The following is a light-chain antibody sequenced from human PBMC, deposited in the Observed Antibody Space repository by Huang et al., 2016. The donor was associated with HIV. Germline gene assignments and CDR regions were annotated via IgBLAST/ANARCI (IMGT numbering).Light chain of an antibody. J-gene: IGKJ2*01. CDR3: QHYNT. Sequence: EIVMTQSPGTLPVSPGERVTLSCRASQSVSSNLAWYQHNPGQAPRRLIYGASTRATGTPARFSGSGSGTGFTLTINSLQSEDFAIYYCQHYNTFGQGTKLEIK. CDR2: GAS. V-gene: IGKV3-15*01. CDR1: QSVSSN.